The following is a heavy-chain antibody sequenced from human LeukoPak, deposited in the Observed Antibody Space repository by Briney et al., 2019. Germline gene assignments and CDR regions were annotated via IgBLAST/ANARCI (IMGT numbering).Heavy chain of an antibody. CDR2: IYHSGST. Sequence: GSLRLSCAASGFTFSSYGMHWVRQPPGKGLEWIGEIYHSGSTNYNPSLKSRVTISVDKSKNQFSLKLSSVTAADTAVYYCARDTSGSYRLDYWGQGTLVTVSS. CDR1: GFTFSSYG. D-gene: IGHD1-26*01. CDR3: ARDTSGSYRLDY. V-gene: IGHV4-4*02. J-gene: IGHJ4*02.